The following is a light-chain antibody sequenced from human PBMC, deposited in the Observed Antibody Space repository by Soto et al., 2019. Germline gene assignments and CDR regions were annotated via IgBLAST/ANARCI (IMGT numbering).Light chain of an antibody. Sequence: QSALTQPASVSGSPGQSITISCTGTSGDIVSYNRVSWYQQHPGKAPKLIIYEVTDRPAGVSNRFSGSKSGHTASLTISGLQAEDEAEYDCYSYTNLITRACLFGTGTKLTVL. V-gene: IGLV2-14*01. CDR1: SGDIVSYNR. J-gene: IGLJ1*01. CDR3: YSYTNLITRACL. CDR2: EVT.